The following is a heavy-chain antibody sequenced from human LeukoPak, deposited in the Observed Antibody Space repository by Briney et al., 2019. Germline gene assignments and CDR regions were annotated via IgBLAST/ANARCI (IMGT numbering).Heavy chain of an antibody. CDR2: IEHFGST. V-gene: IGHV4-34*01. D-gene: IGHD2-2*01. Sequence: PSETLSLTCAVYGGSFSDYYWTWIRQPPGKGLEWIGEIEHFGSTSYNPSLNSRVTISVDTSKNQFSLKLSSVTAADTAVYYCARGQFRFTVTSSRPAPSRYFDLWGRGTLVTVSS. CDR3: ARGQFRFTVTSSRPAPSRYFDL. J-gene: IGHJ2*01. CDR1: GGSFSDYY.